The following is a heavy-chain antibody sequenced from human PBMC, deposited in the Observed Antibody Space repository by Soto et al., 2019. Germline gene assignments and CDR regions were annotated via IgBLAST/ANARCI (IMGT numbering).Heavy chain of an antibody. CDR3: ARHAGRHCSSGACYFVS. J-gene: IGHJ4*02. D-gene: IGHD2-15*01. V-gene: IGHV3-9*01. CDR1: GFTFGDYA. CDR2: ISWGSGTM. Sequence: EVQLVESGGGLVQPGRSLRLSCVASGFTFGDYAMHWVRQVPGKGLEWVSGISWGSGTMGYADSVKGRVTISRDNAKKSLYLQRSSPRPDDTALYYCARHAGRHCSSGACYFVSWGKGILVTVSS.